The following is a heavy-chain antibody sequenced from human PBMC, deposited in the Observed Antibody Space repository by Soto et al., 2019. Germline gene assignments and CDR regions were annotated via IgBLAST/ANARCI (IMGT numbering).Heavy chain of an antibody. V-gene: IGHV1-18*04. CDR3: AREARSLLWFGESSLYPYYYYGMDV. CDR1: GYTFTGYG. CDR2: ISAYNGNT. Sequence: ASVKVSCKASGYTFTGYGISWVRQATGQGLEWMGWISAYNGNTNYAQKLQGRVTMTTDTSTSTAYMELRSLRSDDTAVYYCAREARSLLWFGESSLYPYYYYGMDVWGQGTTVTVSS. J-gene: IGHJ6*02. D-gene: IGHD3-10*01.